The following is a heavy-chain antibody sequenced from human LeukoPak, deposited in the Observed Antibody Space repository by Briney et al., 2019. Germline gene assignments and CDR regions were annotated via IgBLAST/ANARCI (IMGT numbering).Heavy chain of an antibody. D-gene: IGHD1-26*01. Sequence: GGSLRLSCAASGFTLSSYAMNWGRQAPGKGLEWVSAISGSGSAYYADSVKGRFTISRDNSKNTLNLKMNSLKAEDTAVYYCAKRGAEVGATVAPGDYWGQGTLLTVSS. CDR2: ISGSGSA. J-gene: IGHJ4*02. CDR1: GFTLSSYA. V-gene: IGHV3-23*01. CDR3: AKRGAEVGATVAPGDY.